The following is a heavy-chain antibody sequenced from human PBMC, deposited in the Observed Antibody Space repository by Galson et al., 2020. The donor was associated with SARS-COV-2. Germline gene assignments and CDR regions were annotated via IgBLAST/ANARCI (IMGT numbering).Heavy chain of an antibody. D-gene: IGHD3-22*01. CDR3: ARVGLGDYYDSSGYPGRGAFDI. CDR2: ISYDGSNK. Sequence: GESLKISCAASGFTFSSYSMHWVRQAPGKGLEWVAVISYDGSNKYYADSVKGRFTISRDNSKNTLYLQMNSLRAEDTAVYYCARVGLGDYYDSSGYPGRGAFDIWGQGTMVTVSS. CDR1: GFTFSSYS. V-gene: IGHV3-30*04. J-gene: IGHJ3*02.